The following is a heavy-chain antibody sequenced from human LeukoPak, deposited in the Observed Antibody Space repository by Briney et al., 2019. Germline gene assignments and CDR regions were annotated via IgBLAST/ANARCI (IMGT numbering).Heavy chain of an antibody. CDR1: GFTFRSSW. J-gene: IGHJ1*01. CDR2: INSDGSTT. CDR3: ARAFAGSYSFQH. Sequence: PGGSLRLSCAASGFTFRSSWMHWVRQAPGKGLVWVSRINSDGSTTSYADSVKGRFTISRDNSKNTLYLQMNSLRAEDTAVYYCARAFAGSYSFQHWGQGTLVTVSS. D-gene: IGHD3-10*01. V-gene: IGHV3-74*01.